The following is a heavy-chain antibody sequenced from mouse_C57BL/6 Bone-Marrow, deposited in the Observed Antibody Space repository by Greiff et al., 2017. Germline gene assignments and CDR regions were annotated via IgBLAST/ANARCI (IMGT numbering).Heavy chain of an antibody. Sequence: VQLQESGAELVMPGASVKLSCKASGYTFTSYWMHWVKQRPGQGLEWIGEIDPSDSYTNYNQKFKGKSTLTVDKSSSTASMQLSSLTSEDSAVYYCRVDSDWYDYWGQGTTLTVSS. V-gene: IGHV1-69*01. CDR1: GYTFTSYW. J-gene: IGHJ2*01. CDR3: RVDSDWYDY. CDR2: IDPSDSYT. D-gene: IGHD2-12*01.